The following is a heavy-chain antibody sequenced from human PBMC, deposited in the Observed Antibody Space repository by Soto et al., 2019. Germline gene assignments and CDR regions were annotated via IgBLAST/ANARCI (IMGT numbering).Heavy chain of an antibody. V-gene: IGHV4-34*01. D-gene: IGHD3-22*01. CDR1: GGSFSGYY. CDR3: ARHSPYYYDSSGYYYDGAFDI. CDR2: INHSGST. Sequence: SETLSLTCAVYGGSFSGYYWSWIRQPPGKGLEWIGEINHSGSTNYNPSLKSRVTISVDTSKNQFSLKLSSLTAADTAVYYCARHSPYYYDSSGYYYDGAFDIWGQGTMVT. J-gene: IGHJ3*02.